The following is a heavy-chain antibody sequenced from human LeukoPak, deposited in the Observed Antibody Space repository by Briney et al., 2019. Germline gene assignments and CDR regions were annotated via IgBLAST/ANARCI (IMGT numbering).Heavy chain of an antibody. D-gene: IGHD4-11*01. V-gene: IGHV3-48*01. CDR3: ARRSFTDNYMDV. J-gene: IGHJ6*03. CDR2: ISSSSSTI. Sequence: PGGSLRLSCAASGFTFSSYSMNWVRQAPGKGLEWVSYISSSSSTIYYADSVKGRFTISRDNAKNSLYLQMNSLRAEDTAVYYCARRSFTDNYMDVWGKGTTVTVSS. CDR1: GFTFSSYS.